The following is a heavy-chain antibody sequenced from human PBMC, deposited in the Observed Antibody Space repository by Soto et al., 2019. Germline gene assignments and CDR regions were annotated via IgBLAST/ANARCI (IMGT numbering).Heavy chain of an antibody. V-gene: IGHV3-9*01. J-gene: IGHJ6*03. CDR2: ITWNGVAM. CDR1: GFAFRDFA. D-gene: IGHD2-2*01. CDR3: AKSFVTTPQLNGYMDV. Sequence: EVQLVESGGSLVQPGRSLRLSCAASGFAFRDFAMHWVRQTPGKGLERFSGITWNGVAMGYADTVRGRFNISRDDAKNSPNLQMNSLRPEYTTLYYCAKSFVTTPQLNGYMDVWGKGTSVTVS.